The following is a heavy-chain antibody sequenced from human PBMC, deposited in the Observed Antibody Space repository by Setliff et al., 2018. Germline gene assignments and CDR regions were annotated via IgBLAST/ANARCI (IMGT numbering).Heavy chain of an antibody. V-gene: IGHV3-23*01. D-gene: IGHD6-13*01. J-gene: IGHJ2*01. Sequence: PGESLKISCAASGFTFSSSAMSWVRQTPGQGLEWVSTISGSGGSTYYADSVKGRFTISRDNSKNTLYLRMNSLRAEDTAVYYCAKCIWFFSWWYFDLWGRGTLVTVSS. CDR3: AKCIWFFSWWYFDL. CDR1: GFTFSSSA. CDR2: ISGSGGST.